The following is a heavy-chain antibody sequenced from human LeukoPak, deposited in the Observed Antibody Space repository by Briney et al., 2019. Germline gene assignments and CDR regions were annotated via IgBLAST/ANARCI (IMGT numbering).Heavy chain of an antibody. D-gene: IGHD3-9*01. J-gene: IGHJ4*02. CDR2: INTDGSTT. Sequence: GESLRLSCAASGFTFSSYWMHWVRQVPGKGLVWVSRINTDGSTTSYADSVKGRFTISRDNAKNTLYLQMNSLRAEDTGVYYCTIDLTGPFDDWGQGTLVTVSS. V-gene: IGHV3-74*01. CDR3: TIDLTGPFDD. CDR1: GFTFSSYW.